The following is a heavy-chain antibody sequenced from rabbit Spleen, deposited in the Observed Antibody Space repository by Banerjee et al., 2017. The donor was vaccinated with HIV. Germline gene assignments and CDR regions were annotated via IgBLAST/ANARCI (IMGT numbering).Heavy chain of an antibody. CDR2: IDAGVKGTT. J-gene: IGHJ4*01. CDR1: GFSLSRDYW. Sequence: QEQLEESGGDLVKPEGSLTLTCTASGFSLSRDYWICWVRQAPEKGLEWIACIDAGVKGTTYYASWAKGRFAVSKTSPTTVTLQMTSLTAADMATYFCARDGSGWGANFNLWGPGTLVTVS. V-gene: IGHV1S45*01. CDR3: ARDGSGWGANFNL. D-gene: IGHD4-1*01.